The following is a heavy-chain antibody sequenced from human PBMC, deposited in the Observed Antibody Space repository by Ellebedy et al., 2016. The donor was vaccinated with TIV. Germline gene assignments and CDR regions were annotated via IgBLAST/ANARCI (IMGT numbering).Heavy chain of an antibody. J-gene: IGHJ6*03. V-gene: IGHV3-9*01. CDR3: TKASAQHYYSHMDV. Sequence: GGSLRLSXVASGFAFADFAMHWVRQVPGKGLEWVSSISWNSGSVAYVDSVKGRFTISRDNAKKSLFLQLRGLKTEDTALYYCTKASAQHYYSHMDVWGKGTTVTVSS. CDR2: ISWNSGSV. D-gene: IGHD2-21*01. CDR1: GFAFADFA.